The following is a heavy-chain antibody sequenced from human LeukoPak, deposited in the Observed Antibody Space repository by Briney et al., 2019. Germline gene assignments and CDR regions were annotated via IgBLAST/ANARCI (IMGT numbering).Heavy chain of an antibody. CDR2: IIPIFGTA. J-gene: IGHJ4*02. CDR3: ARVYCSGGSCSFDY. V-gene: IGHV1-69*01. Sequence: AVKVSCKASGGTFSSYAISWVRQAPGQGLEWMGGIIPIFGTANYAQKFQGRVTITADESTSTAYMELSSLRSEDTAVYYCARVYCSGGSCSFDYWGQGTLVTVSS. CDR1: GGTFSSYA. D-gene: IGHD2-15*01.